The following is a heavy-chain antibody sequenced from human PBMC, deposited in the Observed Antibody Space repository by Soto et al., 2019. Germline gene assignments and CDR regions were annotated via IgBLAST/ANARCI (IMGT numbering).Heavy chain of an antibody. J-gene: IGHJ6*02. CDR2: IYHSGST. D-gene: IGHD4-17*01. V-gene: IGHV4-38-2*01. CDR1: GYSISSGYY. Sequence: WETLSLTCAVSGYSISSGYYWGWIRQPPGKGLEWIGNIYHSGSTYYSPSLKSRVTISMDTSKNQFSLKLSSVTAADTAMYYCAKYGENYYDGMDVWGQGTTVTVSS. CDR3: AKYGENYYDGMDV.